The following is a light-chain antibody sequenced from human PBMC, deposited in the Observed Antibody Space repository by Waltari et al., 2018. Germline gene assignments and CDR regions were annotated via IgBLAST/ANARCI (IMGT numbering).Light chain of an antibody. CDR2: AAS. V-gene: IGKV1-5*03. Sequence: DIQMTQSPSHLSASVGDSVTITCRASQSISHWLAWSQQKPGKAPKLLIYAASSLESGVPSRFSGSGYGTEFTLSISSLQPDEFATDHCQHYSNYPRTFGQGTKVEI. CDR3: QHYSNYPRT. CDR1: QSISHW. J-gene: IGKJ1*01.